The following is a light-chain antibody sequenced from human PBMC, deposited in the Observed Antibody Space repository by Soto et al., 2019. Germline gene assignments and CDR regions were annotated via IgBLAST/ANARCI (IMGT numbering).Light chain of an antibody. CDR3: QQTLSFPPT. CDR2: TGS. Sequence: DIQMTQSPSSVSASVGDRVTITCRASQAIDSWLAWYQQKPGEAPKLLIFTGSLLHSGVPPRFSGSGSGTDFTLTISSLQPEEFATYYCQQTLSFPPTVGQGTKVDIK. V-gene: IGKV1-12*01. CDR1: QAIDSW. J-gene: IGKJ1*01.